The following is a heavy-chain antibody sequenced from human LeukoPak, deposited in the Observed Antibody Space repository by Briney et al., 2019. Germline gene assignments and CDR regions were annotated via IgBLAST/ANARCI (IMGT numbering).Heavy chain of an antibody. Sequence: ASVKVPCKASRYTCTGYYMLLVRQAPPHLSEWMGWINPNSGGTNYAQKFQGRVTMTRDTSISTAYMELSRLRSDDTAVYYCARDGLEITGTTGFDYWGQGTLVTVSS. CDR1: RYTCTGYY. CDR3: ARDGLEITGTTGFDY. D-gene: IGHD1-7*01. CDR2: INPNSGGT. J-gene: IGHJ4*02. V-gene: IGHV1-2*02.